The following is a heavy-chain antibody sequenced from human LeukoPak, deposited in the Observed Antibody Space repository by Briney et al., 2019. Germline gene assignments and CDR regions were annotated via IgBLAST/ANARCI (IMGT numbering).Heavy chain of an antibody. CDR2: INPSGGGT. D-gene: IGHD4-11*01. CDR3: ARGGVTVTGYYYGMDV. CDR1: GYTFTTYY. V-gene: IGHV1-46*01. J-gene: IGHJ6*02. Sequence: GASVKVSCKASGYTFTTYYMLWVRQAPGQGLEWMGMINPSGGGTSYAQKFQGRVTMTRDTSTSTVYMDLSSLRSEDTAVYYCARGGVTVTGYYYGMDVWGQGTTVTVSS.